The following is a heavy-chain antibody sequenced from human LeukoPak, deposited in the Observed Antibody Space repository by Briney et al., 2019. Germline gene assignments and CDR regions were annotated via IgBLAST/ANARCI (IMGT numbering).Heavy chain of an antibody. D-gene: IGHD1-14*01. CDR2: SYSDSNT. CDR1: GFTVSNNY. CDR3: VRKNRDFNAAFDI. V-gene: IGHV3-53*01. J-gene: IGHJ3*02. Sequence: PGGSLRLSCAASGFTVSNNYMSWVRQAPGKGLEWVSISYSDSNTNYADSVKGRFTISRETSQNTLSLPINSPTSQDTALYYCVRKNRDFNAAFDIWGQGTVVTVSS.